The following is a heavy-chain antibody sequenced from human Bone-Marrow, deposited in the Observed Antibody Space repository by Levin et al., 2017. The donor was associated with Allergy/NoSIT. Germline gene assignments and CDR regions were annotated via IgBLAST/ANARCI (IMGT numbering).Heavy chain of an antibody. CDR2: ISSSGSTI. Sequence: GGSLRLSCAASGFTFSDYYMSWIRQAPGKGLEWVSYISSSGSTIYYADSVKGRFTISRDNAKNSLYLQMNSLRAEDTAVYYCARARGYSYGKTGWDCSGGSCPTDYWGQGTLVTVSS. D-gene: IGHD2-15*01. J-gene: IGHJ4*02. CDR1: GFTFSDYY. V-gene: IGHV3-11*01. CDR3: ARARGYSYGKTGWDCSGGSCPTDY.